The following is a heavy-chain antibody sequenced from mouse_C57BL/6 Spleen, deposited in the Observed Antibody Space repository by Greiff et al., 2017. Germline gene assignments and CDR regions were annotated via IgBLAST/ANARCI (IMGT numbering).Heavy chain of an antibody. CDR2: IRNKANNHAT. D-gene: IGHD2-5*01. V-gene: IGHV6-6*01. Sequence: EVQGVESGGGLVQPGGSMKLSCAASGFTFSDAWMDWVRQSPEKGLEWVAEIRNKANNHATYYAESVKGRFTISRDDSKSSVYLQMNSLRAEDTGIYYCTRPNYSNYYYFDYWGQGTTLTVSS. CDR1: GFTFSDAW. CDR3: TRPNYSNYYYFDY. J-gene: IGHJ2*01.